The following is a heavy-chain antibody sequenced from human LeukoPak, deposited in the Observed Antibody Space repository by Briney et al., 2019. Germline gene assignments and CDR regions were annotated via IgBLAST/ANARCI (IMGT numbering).Heavy chain of an antibody. D-gene: IGHD3-22*01. CDR3: ARDSNYCDSSGYLRADDY. CDR1: GFTFSSYG. CDR2: IWYDGSNK. V-gene: IGHV3-33*01. Sequence: GGSLRLSCAASGFTFSSYGMHWVRQAPGKGLEWVAVIWYDGSNKYYADSVKGRFTISRDNSKNTLYLQMNSLRAEDTAVYYCARDSNYCDSSGYLRADDYWGQGTLVTVSS. J-gene: IGHJ4*02.